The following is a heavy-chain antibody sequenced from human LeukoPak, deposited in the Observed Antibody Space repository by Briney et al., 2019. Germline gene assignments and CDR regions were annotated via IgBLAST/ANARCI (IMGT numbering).Heavy chain of an antibody. V-gene: IGHV4-31*03. Sequence: SSETLSLTCTVSGGSISSGGYYWSWIRQHPGKGLEWIGYIYYSGSTYYNPSLKSRVTISVDTSKNQFSLKLSSVTAADTAVYYCARGVVRYDFWSGSLTYFDYWGQGTLVTVSS. CDR2: IYYSGST. CDR3: ARGVVRYDFWSGSLTYFDY. J-gene: IGHJ4*02. CDR1: GGSISSGGYY. D-gene: IGHD3-3*01.